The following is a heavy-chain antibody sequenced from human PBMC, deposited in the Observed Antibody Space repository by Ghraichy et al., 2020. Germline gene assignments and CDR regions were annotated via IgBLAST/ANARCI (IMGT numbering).Heavy chain of an antibody. Sequence: GGSLRLSCAASGFTFSSYAMSWVRQAPGKGLEWVSAISGSGGSTYYADSVKGRFTISRDNSKNTLYLQMNSLRAEDTAVYYCAKTTPRNIAVAGTNAFDIWGQGTMVTVSS. CDR1: GFTFSSYA. J-gene: IGHJ3*02. CDR2: ISGSGGST. CDR3: AKTTPRNIAVAGTNAFDI. D-gene: IGHD6-19*01. V-gene: IGHV3-23*01.